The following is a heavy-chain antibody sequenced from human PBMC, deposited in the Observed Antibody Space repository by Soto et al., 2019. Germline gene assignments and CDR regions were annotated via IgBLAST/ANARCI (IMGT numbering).Heavy chain of an antibody. CDR1: GGSISSSSYY. Sequence: QLQLQESGPGLVKPSETLSLTCTVSGGSISSSSYYWGWIRQPPGKGLEWIGSIYYSGSTYYNPSLKSRVTISVDTSKNQFPLKLSSVTAADTAVYYCARVYSSGWPDYWGQGTLVTVSS. V-gene: IGHV4-39*01. J-gene: IGHJ4*02. D-gene: IGHD6-19*01. CDR2: IYYSGST. CDR3: ARVYSSGWPDY.